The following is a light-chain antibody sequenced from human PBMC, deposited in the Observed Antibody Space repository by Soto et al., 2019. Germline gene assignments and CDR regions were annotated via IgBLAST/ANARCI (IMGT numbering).Light chain of an antibody. CDR3: QQSYSTLALT. Sequence: DIPMTQSPSSLSASVGDRVTITCRASQSISSYLNWYQQKPGKAPKLLIYAASSLQSGVPSRFSGSESGTHFTLTISSLQPEDFATYYCQQSYSTLALTFGGGTKVEIK. J-gene: IGKJ4*01. CDR1: QSISSY. CDR2: AAS. V-gene: IGKV1-39*01.